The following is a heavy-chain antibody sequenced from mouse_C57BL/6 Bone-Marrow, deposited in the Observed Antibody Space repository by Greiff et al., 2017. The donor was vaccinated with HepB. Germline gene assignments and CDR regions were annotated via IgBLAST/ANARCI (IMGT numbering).Heavy chain of an antibody. Sequence: VQLQQSGAELVKPGASVKISCKASGYAFSSYWMNWVKQRPGKGLEWIGQIYPGDGDTNYNGKFKGKATLTADKSSSTAYMQLSSLTSDDSAVYFCAGDRGAYGSSYLFADWGQGTLVTVS. V-gene: IGHV1-80*01. D-gene: IGHD1-1*01. J-gene: IGHJ3*01. CDR3: AGDRGAYGSSYLFAD. CDR1: GYAFSSYW. CDR2: IYPGDGDT.